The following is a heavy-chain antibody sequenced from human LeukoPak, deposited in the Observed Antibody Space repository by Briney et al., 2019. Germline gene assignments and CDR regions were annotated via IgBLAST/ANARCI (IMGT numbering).Heavy chain of an antibody. V-gene: IGHV1-18*01. CDR1: GYTFTDYG. Sequence: GASVKVSCKASGYTFTDYGISWVRQAPGQGLEWMGWISTYNGDTNFAQKFQGRVTMTTDTSTNTAYMELRSLTSDDTAVYYCARGSYYVYWGQGTLVTVSS. CDR2: ISTYNGDT. CDR3: ARGSYYVY. D-gene: IGHD1-26*01. J-gene: IGHJ4*02.